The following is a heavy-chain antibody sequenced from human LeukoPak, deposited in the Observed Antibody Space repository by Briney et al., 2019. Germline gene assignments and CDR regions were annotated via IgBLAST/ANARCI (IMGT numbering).Heavy chain of an antibody. CDR2: IYYSGST. V-gene: IGHV4-31*03. D-gene: IGHD6-13*01. CDR1: GGSISSGGYY. CDR3: AGSGGRQQLASKYYFDY. J-gene: IGHJ4*02. Sequence: ASETLSLTCTVSGGSISSGGYYWSWIRQHPGKGLEWIGYIYYSGSTYYNPSLKSRVTISVDTSKNQFSLKLSSVTAADTAVYYCAGSGGRQQLASKYYFDYWGQGTLVTVSS.